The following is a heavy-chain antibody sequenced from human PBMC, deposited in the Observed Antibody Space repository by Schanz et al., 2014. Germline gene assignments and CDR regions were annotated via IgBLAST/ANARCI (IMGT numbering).Heavy chain of an antibody. Sequence: QVQLVQSGPEVEKPGASVKVSCKTSGYTFTEYTMYWLRQAPGQRLEWMGWINSANGNTKYSHRFQGRVTMTADTSTSTAYMELRSLTSDDTAVYYCARGGYSSGWYDRDIAHFDDWGQGTLVTVSS. CDR3: ARGGYSSGWYDRDIAHFDD. J-gene: IGHJ4*02. D-gene: IGHD6-19*01. CDR1: GYTFTEYT. V-gene: IGHV1-3*01. CDR2: INSANGNT.